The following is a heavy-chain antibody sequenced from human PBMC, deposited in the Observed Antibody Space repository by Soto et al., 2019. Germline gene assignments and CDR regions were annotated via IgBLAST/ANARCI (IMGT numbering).Heavy chain of an antibody. V-gene: IGHV3-48*01. CDR3: ARERKVKGFLWFGYS. D-gene: IGHD3-10*01. Sequence: AGGSLRLSCAASGFTFSSYSMNWVRPAPGKGLEWVSYISSSSSTIYYADSVKGRFTISRDNAKNSLYLQMNSLRAEDTAVYYCARERKVKGFLWFGYSWGQGTMVTVAS. J-gene: IGHJ3*02. CDR1: GFTFSSYS. CDR2: ISSSSSTI.